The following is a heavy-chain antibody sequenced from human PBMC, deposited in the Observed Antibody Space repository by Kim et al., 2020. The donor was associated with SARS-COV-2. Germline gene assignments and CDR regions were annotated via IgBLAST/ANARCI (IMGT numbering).Heavy chain of an antibody. V-gene: IGHV4-39*01. CDR3: ARLGDAVVVPAAIGY. D-gene: IGHD2-2*01. Sequence: PSLKGRVTISVDTSKNQFSLKLSSVTAADTAVYYCARLGDAVVVPAAIGYWGQGTLVTVSS. J-gene: IGHJ4*02.